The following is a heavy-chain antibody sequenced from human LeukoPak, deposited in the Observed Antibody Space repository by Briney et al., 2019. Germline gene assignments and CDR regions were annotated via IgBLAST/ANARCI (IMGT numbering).Heavy chain of an antibody. CDR2: ISGSGGST. CDR3: AKDGGTVVTGGAFDI. D-gene: IGHD4-23*01. J-gene: IGHJ3*02. CDR1: GFTFSSYA. Sequence: ESGGSLRLSCAASGFTFSSYAMSWVRQAPGKGLGGSAISGSGGSTYYADSVKGRFTISRDNSKNTLYLQMNSLRAEDTAVYYCAKDGGTVVTGGAFDIWGQGTMVTVSS. V-gene: IGHV3-23*01.